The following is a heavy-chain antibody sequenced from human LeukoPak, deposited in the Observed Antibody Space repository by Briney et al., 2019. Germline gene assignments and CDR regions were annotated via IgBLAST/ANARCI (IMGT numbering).Heavy chain of an antibody. D-gene: IGHD6-19*01. V-gene: IGHV3-7*01. CDR3: ARESSGWYRSWFDP. CDR2: IKQDGSEK. Sequence: PGGSLRLSCAASGFTFSSYWMTWVRQAPGKGLEWVANIKQDGSEKYYVDSVKGRFTISRDNAKNSLYLQMNSLRAEDTAVYYCARESSGWYRSWFDPWGQGTLVTVSS. CDR1: GFTFSSYW. J-gene: IGHJ5*02.